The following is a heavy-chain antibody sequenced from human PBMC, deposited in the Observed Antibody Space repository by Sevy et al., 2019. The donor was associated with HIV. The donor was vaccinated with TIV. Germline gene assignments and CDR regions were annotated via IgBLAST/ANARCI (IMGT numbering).Heavy chain of an antibody. CDR2: ISYEGTET. V-gene: IGHV3-30-3*01. CDR1: GFXFSSHA. CDR3: ARDGGYSIKWYPLY. Sequence: GGSLRLSCAASGFXFSSHAMHWVRQAPGKGLEWVAVISYEGTETFYAASVEGRFTISRDNSKNMLSLQINSLRPEDTAVYFCARDGGYSIKWYPLYWGHGTLVTVSS. J-gene: IGHJ4*01. D-gene: IGHD6-13*01.